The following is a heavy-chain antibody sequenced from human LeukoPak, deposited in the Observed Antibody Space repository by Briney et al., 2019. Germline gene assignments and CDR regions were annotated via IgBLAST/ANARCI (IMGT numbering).Heavy chain of an antibody. J-gene: IGHJ4*02. V-gene: IGHV3-7*01. D-gene: IGHD6-6*01. CDR1: GFIFSSHW. Sequence: GGSLRLSCAASGFIFSSHWMTWVRQAPGKGLEWVANIKQDGSEKYYVDSVKGRFTISRDNAKNSLYLQMNSLRAEDTAVYYCARDSSGPVYWGQGTLVTVSS. CDR2: IKQDGSEK. CDR3: ARDSSGPVY.